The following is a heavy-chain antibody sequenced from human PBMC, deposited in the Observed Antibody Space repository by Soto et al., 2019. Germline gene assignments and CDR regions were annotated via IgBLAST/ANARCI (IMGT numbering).Heavy chain of an antibody. D-gene: IGHD5-18*01. J-gene: IGHJ6*02. CDR1: GGSIRCGGYY. CDR2: IYYSGNT. V-gene: IGHV4-31*03. CDR3: ARDRLMATAGTARHYFGLDV. Sequence: PSETLSLTCTVSGGSIRCGGYYWSWVRQNPRRGLEWIGNIYYSGNTYYNPSLKSRLTISVDTSKNQFSLNLSSVTAADTAVYYCARDRLMATAGTARHYFGLDVWGQGTTVTVSS.